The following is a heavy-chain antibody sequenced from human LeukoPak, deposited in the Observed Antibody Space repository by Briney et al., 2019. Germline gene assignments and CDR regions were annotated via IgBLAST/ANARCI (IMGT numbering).Heavy chain of an antibody. V-gene: IGHV4-59*01. CDR3: ARGRGSYTGDYYYYGMDV. Sequence: SETLSLTCTVSGGSISSYYWSWIRQPPGKGLEWIGYIYYSGSTNCNPSLKSRVTISVDTAKNQFSLELSSVTAADTAVYYCARGRGSYTGDYYYYGMDVWGQGTTVTVSS. D-gene: IGHD1-26*01. CDR2: IYYSGST. J-gene: IGHJ6*02. CDR1: GGSISSYY.